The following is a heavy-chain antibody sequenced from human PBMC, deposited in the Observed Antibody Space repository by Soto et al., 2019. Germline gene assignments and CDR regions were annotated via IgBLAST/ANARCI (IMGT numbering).Heavy chain of an antibody. D-gene: IGHD6-6*01. CDR2: IWYDGSNK. J-gene: IGHJ4*02. V-gene: IGHV3-33*01. CDR3: ARDGKITARRPGGFDY. Sequence: GGSLRLSCAASGFTFSSYGMHWVRQAPGKGLEWVAVIWYDGSNKYYADSVKGRFTISRDNSKNTLYLQMNSLRAEDTAVYYCARDGKITARRPGGFDYWGQGTLVTVSS. CDR1: GFTFSSYG.